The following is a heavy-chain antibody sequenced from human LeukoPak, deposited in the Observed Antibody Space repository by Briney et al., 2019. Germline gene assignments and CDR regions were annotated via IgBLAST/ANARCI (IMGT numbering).Heavy chain of an antibody. D-gene: IGHD3-16*01. Sequence: PGGSLRLSCAASGFTFSSYGMHWVRQAPGKGLEWVAVISYDGNNRYSADSVKGRFTISRDNSKNTLYLQMNSLRAEDTAVYYCAKRGDGGHKSLEYWGQGTLVIVSS. CDR2: ISYDGNNR. CDR3: AKRGDGGHKSLEY. J-gene: IGHJ4*02. V-gene: IGHV3-30*18. CDR1: GFTFSSYG.